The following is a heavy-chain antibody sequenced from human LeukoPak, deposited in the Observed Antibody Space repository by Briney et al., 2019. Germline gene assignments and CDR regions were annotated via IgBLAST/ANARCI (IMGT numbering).Heavy chain of an antibody. V-gene: IGHV4-34*01. CDR2: INHSGST. D-gene: IGHD3-10*01. CDR3: ARDRRVRGVIKNWFDP. J-gene: IGHJ5*02. CDR1: GGSFSGYY. Sequence: SPSETLSLTCAVYGGSFSGYYWNWIRQPPGKGLEWIGEINHSGSTNYNPSLKSRVTISVDTSKNQFSLKLSSVTAADTAVYYCARDRRVRGVIKNWFDPWGQETLVTVSS.